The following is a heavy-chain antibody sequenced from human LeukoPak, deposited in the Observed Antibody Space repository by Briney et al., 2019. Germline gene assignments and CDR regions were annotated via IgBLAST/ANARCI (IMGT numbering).Heavy chain of an antibody. CDR2: ISSSSSYI. CDR1: GFTFSSYS. Sequence: GGSLRLSCAASGFTFSSYSMNWVRQAPGKGLEWVSSISSSSSYIYYADSVKGRFTISRDNAKNSLYLQMDSLRGEDTAVYYCATGGVHYYDSSADYWGQGTLVTVSS. D-gene: IGHD3-22*01. V-gene: IGHV3-21*01. J-gene: IGHJ4*02. CDR3: ATGGVHYYDSSADY.